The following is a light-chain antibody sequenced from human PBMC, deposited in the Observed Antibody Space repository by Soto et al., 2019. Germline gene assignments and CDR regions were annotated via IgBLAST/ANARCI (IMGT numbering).Light chain of an antibody. CDR3: SSHTTYTTRV. Sequence: QSVLTQPASVSGSPGQSIAISCTGTSSDIGTFNYVSWYQQHPGKAPKLMIHEVSNRPSGVSDRFSGSKSGNTASLTISGLQADDEADYYCSSHTTYTTRVFGTVTKLTVL. CDR1: SSDIGTFNY. J-gene: IGLJ1*01. CDR2: EVS. V-gene: IGLV2-14*01.